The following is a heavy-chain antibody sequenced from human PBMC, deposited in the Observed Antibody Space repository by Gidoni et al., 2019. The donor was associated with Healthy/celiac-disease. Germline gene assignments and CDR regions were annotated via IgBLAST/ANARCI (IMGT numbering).Heavy chain of an antibody. J-gene: IGHJ6*02. Sequence: QVQLVESGGGVVQPGRSLRLSCAASGFTFSSYAMHWVRQAPGKGLEWVAVISYDGSNKYYADSVKGRFTISRDNSKNTLYLQMNSLRAEDTAVYYCATERGLGRWDGMDVWGQGTTVTVSS. CDR2: ISYDGSNK. CDR3: ATERGLGRWDGMDV. CDR1: GFTFSSYA. D-gene: IGHD7-27*01. V-gene: IGHV3-30-3*01.